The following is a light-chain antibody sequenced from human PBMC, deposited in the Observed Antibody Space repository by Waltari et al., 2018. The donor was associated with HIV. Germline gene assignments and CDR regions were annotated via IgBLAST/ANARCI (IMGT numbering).Light chain of an antibody. CDR3: SSRDSDGNHLRLV. J-gene: IGLJ3*02. Sequence: SDLIQDPAVSVSLGQTVRITCQGDSLRPYYDNRDQRKPGQAPVLVMYSNDKRPSGIPDRFSGSSSGDTAILTITGAQAEDEADFYCSSRDSDGNHLRLVFGGGTTLTVL. CDR1: SLRPYY. CDR2: SND. V-gene: IGLV3-19*01.